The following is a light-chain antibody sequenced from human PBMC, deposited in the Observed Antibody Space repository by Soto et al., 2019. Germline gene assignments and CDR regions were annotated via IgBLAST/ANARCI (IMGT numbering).Light chain of an antibody. Sequence: EIVLTQSPGTLSLSPGQSATLLCRASQSVSSSFLAWYQQKPGQAPRLLISAASTRATGIPDTFSGSGSGTDFSLTISRLEPEDFAVYYCQQFGNSPLMYTFGQGTKLDIK. CDR3: QQFGNSPLMYT. CDR2: AAS. V-gene: IGKV3-20*01. J-gene: IGKJ2*01. CDR1: QSVSSSF.